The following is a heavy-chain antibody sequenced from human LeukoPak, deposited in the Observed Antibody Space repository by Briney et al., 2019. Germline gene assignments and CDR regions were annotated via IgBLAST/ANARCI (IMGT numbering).Heavy chain of an antibody. CDR1: GFTFRSYR. D-gene: IGHD3-10*01. CDR2: IKQDGRET. CDR3: ARDEVRFGVTFDY. Sequence: GGSLRLSCTASGFTFRSYRMSWVRQAPGKGLEWVATIKQDGRETYYVDSVKGRFTISRDNAKNSLYLQMNSLRAEDTAVYYCARDEVRFGVTFDYWGQGTLVTVSS. J-gene: IGHJ4*02. V-gene: IGHV3-7*01.